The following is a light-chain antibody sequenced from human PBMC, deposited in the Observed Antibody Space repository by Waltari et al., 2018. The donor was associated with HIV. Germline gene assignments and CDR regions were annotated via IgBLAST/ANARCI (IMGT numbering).Light chain of an antibody. CDR1: TVTLTSDHH. Sequence: QTVVTQEPSLTSSPGGTVTLTCGSTTVTLTSDHHPYWFQQKPGQAPRTLVYDATDNHSWTPARFSPSFLGGKAALTLTAAQPEDEADYYCLLSYGSVRLFGGGTRLTV. CDR2: DAT. J-gene: IGLJ2*01. V-gene: IGLV7-46*01. CDR3: LLSYGSVRL.